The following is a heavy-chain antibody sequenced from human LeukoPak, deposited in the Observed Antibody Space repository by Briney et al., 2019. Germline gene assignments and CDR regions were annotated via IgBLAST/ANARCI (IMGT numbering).Heavy chain of an antibody. CDR2: ISYGGSNK. D-gene: IGHD5-12*01. J-gene: IGHJ4*02. CDR3: AKDFGHSGYDSGHY. CDR1: VFNFRSYG. Sequence: PGRSLRLSCAAHVFNFRSYGMHRVRQAPAKGLERVAVISYGGSNKYYADSVKGRFTISRDNSKNTLYLQMNSLRAEDTAVYYCAKDFGHSGYDSGHYWGQGTLVTVSS. V-gene: IGHV3-30*18.